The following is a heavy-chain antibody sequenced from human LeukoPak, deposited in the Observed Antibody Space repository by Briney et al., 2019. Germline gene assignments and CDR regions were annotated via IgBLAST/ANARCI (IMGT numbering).Heavy chain of an antibody. CDR2: INHSGST. V-gene: IGHV4-34*01. Sequence: PSETLSLTCAVYGGSFSGYYWSWIRQPPGKGLEWIGEINHSGSTNYNPSLKSRVTISVDTSKNQFSLKLSSVTAADTAVYYCASKRTENVVVTAIITSGYGMDVWGQGTTVTVSS. J-gene: IGHJ6*02. D-gene: IGHD2-21*02. CDR1: GGSFSGYY. CDR3: ASKRTENVVVTAIITSGYGMDV.